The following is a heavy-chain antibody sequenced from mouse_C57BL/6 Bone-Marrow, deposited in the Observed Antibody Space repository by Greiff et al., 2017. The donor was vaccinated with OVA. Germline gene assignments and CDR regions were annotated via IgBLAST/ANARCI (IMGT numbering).Heavy chain of an antibody. CDR3: ARTSRAWFAC. V-gene: IGHV5-17*01. CDR1: GFTFSDYG. Sequence: EVNLVESGGGLVKPGGSLKLSCAASGFTFSDYGMHWVRQAPEKGLEWVAYISSGSSTIYYADTVKGRFTISRDNAKNTLFLQMTSLRSEDTAMYYCARTSRAWFACWGQGTLVTVSA. CDR2: ISSGSSTI. J-gene: IGHJ3*01.